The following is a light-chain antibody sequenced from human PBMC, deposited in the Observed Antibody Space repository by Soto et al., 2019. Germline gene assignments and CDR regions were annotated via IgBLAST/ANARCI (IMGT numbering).Light chain of an antibody. J-gene: IGKJ5*01. Sequence: DIQMTQSPSSLSASVGERVTIAGPASQSVMKYLNWYKQKPGRAPKLLIFDASILETGVPSRFSGSGSGTDFTFTISSLQPEDIETYYCQQYENLPITVGQGTRLEIK. CDR2: DAS. V-gene: IGKV1-33*01. CDR3: QQYENLPIT. CDR1: QSVMKY.